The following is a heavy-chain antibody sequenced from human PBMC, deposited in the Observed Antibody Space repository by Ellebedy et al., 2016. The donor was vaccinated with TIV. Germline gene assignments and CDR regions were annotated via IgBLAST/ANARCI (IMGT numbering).Heavy chain of an antibody. CDR2: ASSDGTKK. Sequence: PGGSLRLSCVASGFSFRNYGMHWVRQAPGKGLEWVAVASSDGTKKYHADSVEGRFNVSRDNSNNTVYLQMYSLRFGDTAVYYCAKGVGIYGSAIDYWGQGILVTVTS. V-gene: IGHV3-30*18. CDR1: GFSFRNYG. D-gene: IGHD3-10*01. CDR3: AKGVGIYGSAIDY. J-gene: IGHJ4*02.